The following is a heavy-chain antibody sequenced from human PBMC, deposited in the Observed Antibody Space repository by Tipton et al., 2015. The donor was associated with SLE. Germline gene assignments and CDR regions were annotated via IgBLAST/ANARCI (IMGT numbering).Heavy chain of an antibody. CDR2: INHSGST. J-gene: IGHJ5*02. CDR1: GGSFSAYY. V-gene: IGHV4-34*01. CDR3: ATGVGESSSRNCFDP. D-gene: IGHD6-13*01. Sequence: LRLSCAVYGGSFSAYYWSWIRQPPGKGLEWIGEINHSGSTNYNPSLKSRVTISVDTSKNHFSLKLSSVTAADTAVYYCATGVGESSSRNCFDPWGQGTLVTVSS.